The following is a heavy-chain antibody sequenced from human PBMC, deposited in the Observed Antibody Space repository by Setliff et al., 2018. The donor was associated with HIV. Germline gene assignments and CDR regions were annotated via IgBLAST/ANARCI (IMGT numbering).Heavy chain of an antibody. CDR2: SYYNGST. CDR3: ARVRGRYYYHYAMDV. Sequence: SETLSLTCTVSGGSISSSSYYWGWIRQPPGKGLEWIGSSYYNGSTNYNPSLKSRVTISVDTSKNQFSLKLSSVTAADTAVYYCARVRGRYYYHYAMDVWGQGTTVTVSS. D-gene: IGHD3-10*01. CDR1: GGSISSSSYY. J-gene: IGHJ6*02. V-gene: IGHV4-39*07.